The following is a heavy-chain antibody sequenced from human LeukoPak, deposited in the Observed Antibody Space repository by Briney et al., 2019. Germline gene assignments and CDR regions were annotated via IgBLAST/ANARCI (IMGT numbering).Heavy chain of an antibody. CDR3: ARGPLLWFGELFRHYYYYYYMDV. J-gene: IGHJ6*03. D-gene: IGHD3-10*01. V-gene: IGHV1-8*01. Sequence: VASVKVSCKASGYTFTSYDINWVRQATGQGLEWMGWMNPNSGNTGYAQKFQGRVTMTRNTSISTAYMELSSLRSEDTAVYYCARGPLLWFGELFRHYYYYYYMDVWGKGTTVTISS. CDR1: GYTFTSYD. CDR2: MNPNSGNT.